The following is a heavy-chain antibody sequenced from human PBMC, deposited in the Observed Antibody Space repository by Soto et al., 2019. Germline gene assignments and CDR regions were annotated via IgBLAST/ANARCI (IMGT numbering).Heavy chain of an antibody. D-gene: IGHD2-8*01. CDR2: IYYSGST. J-gene: IGHJ5*02. CDR1: GGSISSGGYY. Sequence: SETLSLTCTVSGGSISSGGYYWSWIRQHPGKGLEWIGYIYYSGSTYYNPSLKSRVTISVDTSKNQFSLKLSSVTAADTAVYYCARGLGFCTNGVCFLGWFDPWGQGTLVTVSS. V-gene: IGHV4-31*03. CDR3: ARGLGFCTNGVCFLGWFDP.